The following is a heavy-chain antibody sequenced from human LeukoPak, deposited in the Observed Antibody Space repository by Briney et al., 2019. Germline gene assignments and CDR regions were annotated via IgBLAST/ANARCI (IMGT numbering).Heavy chain of an antibody. Sequence: GGSLRLSCAASGFTFSSYWMSWVRQAPGKGLEWVANIKQDGSDKHYVDLVKGRFTIYRENAKNSLYLQMNSLRAEDTAVYYCARRALYYGSGSYYLVYWGQGTLVTVSS. D-gene: IGHD3-10*01. V-gene: IGHV3-7*01. CDR3: ARRALYYGSGSYYLVY. CDR2: IKQDGSDK. CDR1: GFTFSSYW. J-gene: IGHJ4*02.